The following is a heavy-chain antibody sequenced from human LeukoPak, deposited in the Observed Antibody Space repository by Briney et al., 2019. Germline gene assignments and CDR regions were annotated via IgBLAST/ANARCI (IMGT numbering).Heavy chain of an antibody. V-gene: IGHV3-23*01. CDR3: AKANMVRGVTLKFDY. CDR2: ISGSGGST. J-gene: IGHJ4*02. D-gene: IGHD3-10*01. CDR1: GFTFSSYA. Sequence: GGSLRLSCAASGFTFSSYAMSWVRQAPGKGLEWVSAISGSGGSTYYADSVKGRLTISRDTFKNTLYLQMNSLSAEDTAVYYCAKANMVRGVTLKFDYWGQGTLVTVSS.